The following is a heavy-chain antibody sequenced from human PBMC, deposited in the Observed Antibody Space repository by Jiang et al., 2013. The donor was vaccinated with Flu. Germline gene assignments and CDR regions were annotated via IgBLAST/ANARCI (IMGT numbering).Heavy chain of an antibody. Sequence: LLKPSETLSLTCTVSGESMTGSHWTWIRQPPGRELEWIGWTYDNGHTNYNPSLKSRVTISIDTSKKQFSLRLTAVTAADTAMYYCARLPYDSGSFGWFDPWGQGTPVTVSS. CDR2: TYDNGHT. V-gene: IGHV4-59*01. CDR1: GESMTGSH. J-gene: IGHJ5*02. CDR3: ARLPYDSGSFGWFDP. D-gene: IGHD3-10*01.